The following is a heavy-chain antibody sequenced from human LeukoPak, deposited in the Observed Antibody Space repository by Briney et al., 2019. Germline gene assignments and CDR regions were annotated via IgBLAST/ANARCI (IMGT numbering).Heavy chain of an antibody. D-gene: IGHD2-2*02. J-gene: IGHJ6*02. V-gene: IGHV3-43*02. CDR3: AKDIPPNVGVPAAIGGGYYYYYYGMDV. CDR1: GFTFDDYA. Sequence: PGGSLRLSCAASGFTFDDYAMHWVRQAPGKGLEWVSLISGDGGSTYYADSVKGRFTISRDNSKNSLYLQMNSLRTEDTALYYCAKDIPPNVGVPAAIGGGYYYYYYGMDVWGQGTTVAVSS. CDR2: ISGDGGST.